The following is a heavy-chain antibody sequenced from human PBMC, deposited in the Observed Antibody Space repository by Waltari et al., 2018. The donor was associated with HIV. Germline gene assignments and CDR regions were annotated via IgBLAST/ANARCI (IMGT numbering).Heavy chain of an antibody. CDR2: IYYSGRT. D-gene: IGHD6-19*01. V-gene: IGHV4-39*01. J-gene: IGHJ6*02. CDR1: GGSISSSSYY. CDR3: ARRDGSGWDNYYYGMDV. Sequence: QLQLQESGPGLVKPSETLSLTCTVSGGSISSSSYYWGWIRQPPGRGLEWIGSIYYSGRTYDNPALKSRVTISVDTSKNQFSLKLGSVTAADTAVYYCARRDGSGWDNYYYGMDVWGQGTTVTVSS.